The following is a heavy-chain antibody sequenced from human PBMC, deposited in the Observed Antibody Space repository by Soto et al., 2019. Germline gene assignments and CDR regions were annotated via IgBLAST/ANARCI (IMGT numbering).Heavy chain of an antibody. CDR2: IIPIFGTA. D-gene: IGHD6-19*01. V-gene: IGHV1-69*13. Sequence: GASLNVSCKASGGTFSIYAISWVRHAPGQGLEWMGGIIPIFGTANYAQKFQGRVTITADESTSTAYMELSSLRSEDTAVYYCARKPLYSSGWFDPWGQGTLVTVSS. J-gene: IGHJ5*02. CDR1: GGTFSIYA. CDR3: ARKPLYSSGWFDP.